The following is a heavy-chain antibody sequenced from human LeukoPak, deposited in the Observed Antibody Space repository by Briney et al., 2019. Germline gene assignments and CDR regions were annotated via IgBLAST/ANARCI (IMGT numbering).Heavy chain of an antibody. J-gene: IGHJ4*02. Sequence: GRSLRLSCAASGFTFSSYAMHWVRQAPGKGLEWVAVISYDGSNKYYADSVKGRFTISRDNSKNTLYLQMNSLRAEDTAVYYCARDAVDREYYFDYWGQETLVTVSS. CDR2: ISYDGSNK. CDR1: GFTFSSYA. V-gene: IGHV3-30-3*01. D-gene: IGHD3-10*01. CDR3: ARDAVDREYYFDY.